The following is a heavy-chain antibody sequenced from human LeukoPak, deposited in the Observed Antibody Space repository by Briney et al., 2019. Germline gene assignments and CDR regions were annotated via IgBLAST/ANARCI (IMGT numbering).Heavy chain of an antibody. CDR1: GYTFTGYY. CDR3: ASAEGNGDPYYFDY. D-gene: IGHD4-17*01. J-gene: IGHJ4*02. CDR2: INPNSGGT. Sequence: ASVKVSCKASGYTFTGYYMHWVRQAPGQGLEWMGWINPNSGGTNYAQKFQGRVTMTRDTSISTAYMELSRLRSDDTAVYYCASAEGNGDPYYFDYWGQGTLVTVSS. V-gene: IGHV1-2*02.